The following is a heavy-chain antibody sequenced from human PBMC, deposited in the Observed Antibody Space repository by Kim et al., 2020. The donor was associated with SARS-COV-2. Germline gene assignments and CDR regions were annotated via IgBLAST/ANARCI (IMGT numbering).Heavy chain of an antibody. CDR2: INPNSGGT. CDR3: AKRGTSGSSYYGLDV. CDR1: GYTFTCYY. J-gene: IGHJ6*02. V-gene: IGHV1-2*02. D-gene: IGHD6-13*01. Sequence: ASVKVSCKSSGYTFTCYYMHWVRQAPGQGLAWLGWINPNSGGTNFAQKFQGRVTMTRDTSISTAYIELTRLRSDDTAVYYCAKRGTSGSSYYGLDVWGQGTTVTVSS.